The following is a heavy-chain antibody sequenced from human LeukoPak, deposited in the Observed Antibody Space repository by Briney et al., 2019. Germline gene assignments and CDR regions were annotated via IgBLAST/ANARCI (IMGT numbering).Heavy chain of an antibody. Sequence: KSGESLKISCKGSGCSFTSYWLGWVRQMPGKGLEWMGIIYPGDSDTRYSPSFQGQVTISADKSISTAYLQWSSLKASDTAMYYCARLYYYDSSGYYPDYWGQGTLVTVSS. CDR1: GCSFTSYW. CDR2: IYPGDSDT. V-gene: IGHV5-51*01. D-gene: IGHD3-22*01. CDR3: ARLYYYDSSGYYPDY. J-gene: IGHJ4*02.